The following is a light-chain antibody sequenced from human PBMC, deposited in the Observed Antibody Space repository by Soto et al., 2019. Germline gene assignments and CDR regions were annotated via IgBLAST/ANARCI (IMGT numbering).Light chain of an antibody. V-gene: IGLV2-14*01. CDR2: EVS. CDR3: NSYTSKSTVV. J-gene: IGLJ1*01. Sequence: ALTQPASVSGSPGQSITISCTGTSSDVGGYNYVSWYQQHPGKAPKLIIYEVSNRPSGVSNRFSGSKSGNTASLTISGLQAEDEADYYCNSYTSKSTVVFGTGTKLTVL. CDR1: SSDVGGYNY.